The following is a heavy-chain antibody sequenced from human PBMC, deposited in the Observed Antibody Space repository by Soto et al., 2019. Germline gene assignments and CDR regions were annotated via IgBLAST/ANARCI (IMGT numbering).Heavy chain of an antibody. Sequence: GEALKISCKGSGYSFTSYWIGWVRQMPGKGLGWMGIIYPGDSDTRYSPSFQGQVTISADKSISTAYLQWSSLKASDTAMYYWARGPFLPLGDPYPSYGMDVWGQGTTVTVSS. D-gene: IGHD2-21*02. CDR1: GYSFTSYW. CDR2: IYPGDSDT. J-gene: IGHJ6*02. CDR3: ARGPFLPLGDPYPSYGMDV. V-gene: IGHV5-51*01.